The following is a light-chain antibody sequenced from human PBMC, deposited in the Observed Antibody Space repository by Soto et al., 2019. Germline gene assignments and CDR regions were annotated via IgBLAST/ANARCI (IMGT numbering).Light chain of an antibody. CDR1: SSDVGAYNL. CDR2: EVA. CDR3: CSYGGSSALPYV. Sequence: SALAQPASASGAPEPSVTISCTGNSSDVGAYNLVSWYQQHPGKTPKLIIYEVAERPSGVSNRFSGSKFGNTASLTISGLLPEDEADYYCCSYGGSSALPYVFGTGTKVTVL. J-gene: IGLJ1*01. V-gene: IGLV2-23*02.